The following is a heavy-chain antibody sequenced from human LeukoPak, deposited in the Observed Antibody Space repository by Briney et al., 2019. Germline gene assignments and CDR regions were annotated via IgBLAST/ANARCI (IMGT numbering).Heavy chain of an antibody. CDR1: GGSINSDY. CDR2: MYFTGST. CDR3: ARVSVVYGMDV. V-gene: IGHV4-59*01. Sequence: SETLSLTCSVSGGSINSDYWAWIRQPPAKGLEWIGYMYFTGSTNYNPSLKSRVPISLATSKNHFSLKLNSVTAADTTVYYCARVSVVYGMDVWGRGTTVTVSS. J-gene: IGHJ6*02.